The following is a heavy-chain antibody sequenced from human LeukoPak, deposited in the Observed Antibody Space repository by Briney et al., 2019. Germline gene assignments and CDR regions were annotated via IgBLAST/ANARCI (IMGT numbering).Heavy chain of an antibody. CDR1: GGTFSSYA. CDR3: ARDGSSSPRYYYYYYMDV. CDR2: IIPIVGTA. V-gene: IGHV1-69*13. Sequence: EASVKVSCKVSGGTFSSYAISWVRQAPGQGLEWMGGIIPIVGTANYAQKFQGRVTITADESTSTAYMELSSLRSEDTAVYYCARDGSSSPRYYYYYYMDVWGKGTTVTVSS. D-gene: IGHD6-6*01. J-gene: IGHJ6*03.